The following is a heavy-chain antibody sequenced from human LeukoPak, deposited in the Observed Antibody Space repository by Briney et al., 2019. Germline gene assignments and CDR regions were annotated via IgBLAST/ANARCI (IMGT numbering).Heavy chain of an antibody. CDR1: GYTFTSYY. V-gene: IGHV1-46*01. CDR2: INPSGGST. D-gene: IGHD3-22*01. J-gene: IGHJ4*02. CDR3: AREPSHYYDSSGFQDY. Sequence: GASVKVSCKASGYTFTSYYMHWVRQAPGQGLEWMGIINPSGGSTSYAQKFQGRVTMTRDTSMSTVYMELSSLRSEDTAVYYCAREPSHYYDSSGFQDYWGQGTLVTVSS.